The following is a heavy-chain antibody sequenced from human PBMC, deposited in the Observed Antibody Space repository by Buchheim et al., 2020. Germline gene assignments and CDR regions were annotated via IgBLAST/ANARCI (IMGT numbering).Heavy chain of an antibody. V-gene: IGHV3-15*01. CDR1: GFSFSSAW. J-gene: IGHJ4*02. D-gene: IGHD5-12*01. CDR2: IKSKGAGETT. Sequence: EAVLVESGGGLVKPGWSLRLSCAASGFSFSSAWMNWVRQAPGKGLEWIGHIKSKGAGETTDYAASVKGRFTISRDDSKNTLYVQMNSLKIEDTGIYYCTTETRYGGYDYPDYWGQGTL. CDR3: TTETRYGGYDYPDY.